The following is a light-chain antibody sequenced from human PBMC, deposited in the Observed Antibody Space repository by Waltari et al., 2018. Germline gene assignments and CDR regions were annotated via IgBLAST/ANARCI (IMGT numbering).Light chain of an antibody. CDR3: CSYAGRGTYV. CDR1: TTAVGNYDL. J-gene: IGLJ1*01. V-gene: IGLV2-23*02. CDR2: EVI. Sequence: QSALTHPASVSGTPGPSIPISCTRTTTAVGNYDLVSWYQQHPGKAPNLLVCEVIKRPAGVPSRFSGSKSGNTASLTISGLQAEDEADYYCCSYAGRGTYVFGSGTKVTVL.